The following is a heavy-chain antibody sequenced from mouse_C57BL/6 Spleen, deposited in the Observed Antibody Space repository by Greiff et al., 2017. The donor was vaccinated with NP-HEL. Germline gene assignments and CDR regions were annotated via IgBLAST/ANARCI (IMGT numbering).Heavy chain of an antibody. D-gene: IGHD1-1*01. V-gene: IGHV1-61*01. CDR3: AREGVLLRRYFDY. CDR2: IYPSDSET. CDR1: GYTFTSYW. Sequence: QVQLQQPGAELVRPGSSVKLSCKASGYTFTSYWMDWVKQRPGQGLEWIGNIYPSDSETHYNQKFKDKATLTVDKSSSTAYMQLSSLTSEDSAVYYCAREGVLLRRYFDYWGQGTTLTVSS. J-gene: IGHJ2*01.